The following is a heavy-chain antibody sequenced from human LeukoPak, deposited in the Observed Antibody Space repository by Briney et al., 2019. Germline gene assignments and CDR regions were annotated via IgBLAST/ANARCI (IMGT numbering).Heavy chain of an antibody. Sequence: PGGSLRLSCAASGFTFSSYSMHWVRQAPGKGLEWVSSISSSSSYIYYADSVKGRFTISRDNAKNSLYLQMNSLRAEDTAVYYCARDVRDVEMATELFDYWGQGTLVTVSS. CDR2: ISSSSSYI. CDR1: GFTFSSYS. J-gene: IGHJ4*02. CDR3: ARDVRDVEMATELFDY. D-gene: IGHD5-24*01. V-gene: IGHV3-21*01.